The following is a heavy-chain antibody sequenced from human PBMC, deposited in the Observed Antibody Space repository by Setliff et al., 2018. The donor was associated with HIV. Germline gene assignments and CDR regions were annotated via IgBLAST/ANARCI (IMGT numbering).Heavy chain of an antibody. V-gene: IGHV4-39*01. CDR2: IYYSGST. D-gene: IGHD2-15*01. CDR3: ARVVDADYLDY. J-gene: IGHJ4*02. CDR1: GGSISSSSYY. Sequence: SETLSLTCTVSGGSISSSSYYWGWIRQPPGKGLEWIGNIYYSGSTYYKPSLKSRVTISVDTSKNQFSLKLNSVTAAATAMYYCARVVDADYLDYWGQGTPVTVSS.